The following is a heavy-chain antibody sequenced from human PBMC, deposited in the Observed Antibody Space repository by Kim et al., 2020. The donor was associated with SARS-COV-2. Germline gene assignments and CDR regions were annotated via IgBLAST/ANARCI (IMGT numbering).Heavy chain of an antibody. J-gene: IGHJ4*02. CDR1: GYSFTSYW. Sequence: GESLKISCKGSGYSFTSYWISWVRQMPGKGLEWMGRIDPSDSYTNYSPSFQGHVTISADKSISTAYLQWSSLKASDTAMYYCARHVGYYGSGSYSFDYWGQGTLVTVSS. CDR2: IDPSDSYT. D-gene: IGHD3-10*01. CDR3: ARHVGYYGSGSYSFDY. V-gene: IGHV5-10-1*01.